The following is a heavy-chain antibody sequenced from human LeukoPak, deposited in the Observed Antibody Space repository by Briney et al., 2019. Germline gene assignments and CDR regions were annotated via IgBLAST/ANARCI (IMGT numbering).Heavy chain of an antibody. J-gene: IGHJ4*02. CDR2: ISGSGRNT. CDR1: RFTFSSYA. Sequence: GGSLRLSCAASRFTFSSYAMSWVRQAPGKGLEWVSAISGSGRNTYYADSVKGRFTISRDNSKNTLYLQMNSLRAEDTAVYYCARDSDGNFDYWGQGTLVTVSS. V-gene: IGHV3-23*01. D-gene: IGHD3-10*01. CDR3: ARDSDGNFDY.